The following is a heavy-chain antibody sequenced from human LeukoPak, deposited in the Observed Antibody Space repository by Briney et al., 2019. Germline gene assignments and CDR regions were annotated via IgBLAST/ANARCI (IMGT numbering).Heavy chain of an antibody. V-gene: IGHV3-30*04. CDR3: ARDRGSYYDFWSGYYTGYFDY. Sequence: PGGSLRLSCAASGFTFSSYAMHWVRQAPGKGLEWVAVISCDGSNKYYADSVKGRFTISRDNSKNTLYLQMNSLRAEDTAVYYCARDRGSYYDFWSGYYTGYFDYWGQGTLVTVSS. CDR2: ISCDGSNK. CDR1: GFTFSSYA. J-gene: IGHJ4*02. D-gene: IGHD3-3*01.